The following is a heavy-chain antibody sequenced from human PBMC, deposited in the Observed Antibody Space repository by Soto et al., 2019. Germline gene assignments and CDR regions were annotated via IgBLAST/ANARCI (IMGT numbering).Heavy chain of an antibody. CDR3: ATSPGDYYGSGSYKPLDY. CDR1: GYTFTSYG. Sequence: GASVKVSCKASGYTFTSYGISWVRRAPGQGLEWMGWISAYNGNTNYAQKLQGRVTMTTDTSTSTAYMELRSLRSDDTAVYYCATSPGDYYGSGSYKPLDYWGQGTLVSVSS. CDR2: ISAYNGNT. V-gene: IGHV1-18*01. D-gene: IGHD3-10*01. J-gene: IGHJ4*02.